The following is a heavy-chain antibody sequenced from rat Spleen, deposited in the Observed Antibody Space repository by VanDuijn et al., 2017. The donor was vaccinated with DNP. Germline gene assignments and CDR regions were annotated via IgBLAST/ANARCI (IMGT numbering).Heavy chain of an antibody. CDR1: GFSLTNYG. D-gene: IGHD1-11*01. V-gene: IGHV2S12*01. CDR3: ARDLLRWRRGFAY. CDR2: IASGGST. Sequence: QVQLKESGPGLVQPSQTLSLTCNVSGFSLTNYGITWIRQPPGKGLEWIAAIASGGSTYYNSALKSRLSITRDTSKSPVFLEMNCLQTEDTATYYCARDLLRWRRGFAYWGQGTLVTVSS. J-gene: IGHJ3*01.